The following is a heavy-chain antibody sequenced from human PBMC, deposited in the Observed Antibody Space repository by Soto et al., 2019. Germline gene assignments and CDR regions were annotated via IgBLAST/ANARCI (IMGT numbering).Heavy chain of an antibody. CDR1: GFIFDDYA. Sequence: EVQLVESGGGLVQPGRSLRLSCAASGFIFDDYAMHWVRQAPGKGLEWVSGISWNSGSIGYADSVKGRFTISRDNAKNSLYLQMNSLRAEDTALYYCAKDIYGFWSGYRYMDVWGKGTMVTVSS. CDR3: AKDIYGFWSGYRYMDV. CDR2: ISWNSGSI. J-gene: IGHJ6*03. V-gene: IGHV3-9*01. D-gene: IGHD3-3*01.